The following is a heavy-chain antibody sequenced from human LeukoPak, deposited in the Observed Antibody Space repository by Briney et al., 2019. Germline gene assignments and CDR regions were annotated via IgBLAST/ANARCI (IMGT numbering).Heavy chain of an antibody. CDR2: IRYDGSNK. Sequence: GGSLRLSCAASGFTFSSYGMHWVRQAPGKGLEWVAFIRYDGSNKYYADSVKGRFTISRDNSKNTLYLQMNSLRAEDTAVYYCAKDLRRARYFDYRGQGTLVTVSS. J-gene: IGHJ4*02. V-gene: IGHV3-30*02. CDR1: GFTFSSYG. CDR3: AKDLRRARYFDY.